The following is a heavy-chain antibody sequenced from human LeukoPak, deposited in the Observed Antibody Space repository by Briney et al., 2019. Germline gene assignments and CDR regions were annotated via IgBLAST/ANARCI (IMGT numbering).Heavy chain of an antibody. CDR1: GGTFTTYI. D-gene: IGHD1-7*01. CDR3: ARVIPATTGTFDL. CDR2: IIPLLGIA. V-gene: IGHV1-69*02. J-gene: IGHJ3*01. Sequence: SVKVSCKASGGTFTTYIINWVRQAPGQGLEWMGRIIPLLGIANYAQKFQGRVTISADKSTSTAYMELSTLRPEDTAVYYCARVIPATTGTFDLWGQGTMVTVSS.